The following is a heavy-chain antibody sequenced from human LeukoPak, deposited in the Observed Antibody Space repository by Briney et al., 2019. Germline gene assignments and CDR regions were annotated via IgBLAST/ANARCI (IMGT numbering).Heavy chain of an antibody. J-gene: IGHJ4*02. V-gene: IGHV3-9*01. D-gene: IGHD3-22*01. CDR1: GFTFDDYA. CDR2: ISWNSGSI. CDR3: AKEDSSGSYFDY. Sequence: GGSLRLSCAASGFTFDDYAMHWVRQAPGKGLEWVSGISWNSGSIGYADSVKGRFTISRDNAKNSLYLQMNSLRAEDTALYYGAKEDSSGSYFDYWGQGTLVTVSS.